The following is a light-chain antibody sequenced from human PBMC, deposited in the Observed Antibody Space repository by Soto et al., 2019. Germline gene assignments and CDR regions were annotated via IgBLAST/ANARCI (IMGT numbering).Light chain of an antibody. J-gene: IGKJ2*02. CDR2: DVS. CDR1: QSISGW. V-gene: IGKV1-5*01. Sequence: GDRVTITCRASQSISGWLAWYQQKPGKAPKLLIYDVSSLESGVPSRFSGSGSGTEFTLAISSLQPDDFATYYCQQYGTSPCTFGQGTRLEIK. CDR3: QQYGTSPCT.